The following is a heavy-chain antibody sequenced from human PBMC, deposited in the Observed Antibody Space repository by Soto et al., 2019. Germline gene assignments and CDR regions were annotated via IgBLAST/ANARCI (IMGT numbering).Heavy chain of an antibody. J-gene: IGHJ5*02. D-gene: IGHD3-10*01. CDR2: IYYSGST. Sequence: SETLSLTCTVSGCSISSYYWSWIRQPPGKGLEWIGYIYYSGSTNYNPSLKSRVTISVDTSKNQFSLKLSSVTAADTAAYYCARQPSYGSASWFDPWGRGALVTVSS. CDR1: GCSISSYY. V-gene: IGHV4-59*08. CDR3: ARQPSYGSASWFDP.